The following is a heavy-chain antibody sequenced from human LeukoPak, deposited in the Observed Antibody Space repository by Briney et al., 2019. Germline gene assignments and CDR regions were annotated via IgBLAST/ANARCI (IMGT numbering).Heavy chain of an antibody. V-gene: IGHV1-24*01. D-gene: IGHD3-10*01. CDR1: GFSLHELC. Sequence: ASVKVSCKVLGFSLHELCLHWVRQSPEKGLEWMGGLDPGEDGIVYAQMFHGRVTVTEDSSTNTGYLEVTGLTADDTAVYYCAAGETYFYGPKHHSAFDGFDMWGQGTQVTVSP. CDR3: AAGETYFYGPKHHSAFDGFDM. J-gene: IGHJ3*02. CDR2: LDPGEDGI.